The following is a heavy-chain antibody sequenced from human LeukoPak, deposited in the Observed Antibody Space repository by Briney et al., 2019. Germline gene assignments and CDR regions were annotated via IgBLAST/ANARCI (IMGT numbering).Heavy chain of an antibody. D-gene: IGHD6-13*01. V-gene: IGHV5-51*01. Sequence: GESLKISCKGSGYSFTSYWIGWVRQMPGKGLEWMGIIYPGDSDTRYSPSFQGQVTISADKSISTAYLQWSSLKASDTAMYYCATARLGGYSSSWYVGGFDWFDPWGQGTLVTVSS. CDR3: ATARLGGYSSSWYVGGFDWFDP. CDR2: IYPGDSDT. CDR1: GYSFTSYW. J-gene: IGHJ5*02.